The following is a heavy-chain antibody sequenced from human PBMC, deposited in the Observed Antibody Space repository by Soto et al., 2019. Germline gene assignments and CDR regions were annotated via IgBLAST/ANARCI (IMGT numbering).Heavy chain of an antibody. CDR1: GGSISSYY. CDR2: IYYSGST. V-gene: IGHV4-59*01. Sequence: SETLSLTCTVSGGSISSYYWSWIRQPPGKGLEWIGYIYYSGSTNYNPSLKSRVTISVDTSKNQFSLKLSSVTAADTAVYYCATGLEGYFDYWGQGTLVTVSS. J-gene: IGHJ4*02. CDR3: ATGLEGYFDY. D-gene: IGHD3-16*01.